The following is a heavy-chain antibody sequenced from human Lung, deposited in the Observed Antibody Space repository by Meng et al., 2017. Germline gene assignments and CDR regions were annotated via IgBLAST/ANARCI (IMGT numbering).Heavy chain of an antibody. CDR3: ARESGYFEY. Sequence: VQLVEAGGGVVQPGGSLRLSCAASGFTFRSYWMHWVRQGPGKGLVWVSRIRGDGGSIVYADSVKGRFTISRDNAKNTLFLQMNSLRAEDTAVYYCARESGYFEYWGQGILVTVSS. CDR2: IRGDGGSI. CDR1: GFTFRSYW. J-gene: IGHJ4*02. V-gene: IGHV3-74*03.